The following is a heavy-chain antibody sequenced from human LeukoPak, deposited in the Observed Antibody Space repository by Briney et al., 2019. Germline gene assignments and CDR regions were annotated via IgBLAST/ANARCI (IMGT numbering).Heavy chain of an antibody. CDR3: ARACCSGGSRHLDY. Sequence: SETLSLTCAVSAFSISSSNWWRWVRHPPGKGLEWIGENYHSGNTNYNPSHKSRFTISVDKSKNQFSLKLISVTAADRVVYYWARACCSGGSRHLDYWGQGTLVTVSS. CDR2: NYHSGNT. V-gene: IGHV4-4*02. CDR1: AFSISSSNW. J-gene: IGHJ4*02. D-gene: IGHD2-15*01.